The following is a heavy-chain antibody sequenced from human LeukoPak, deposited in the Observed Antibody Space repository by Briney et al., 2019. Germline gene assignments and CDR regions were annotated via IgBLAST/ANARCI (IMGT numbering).Heavy chain of an antibody. J-gene: IGHJ4*02. CDR3: ARGSFDYGDYQIFDY. CDR2: IFYDGNT. V-gene: IGHV4-59*12. Sequence: SETLSLTCTVSGGSISSYYWSWIRQPPGKGLEWIASIFYDGNTYYNPSLQSRVTISVDTSKNQFSLKLSSVTAADTALYYCARGSFDYGDYQIFDYWGQGTLVTVSS. CDR1: GGSISSYY. D-gene: IGHD4-17*01.